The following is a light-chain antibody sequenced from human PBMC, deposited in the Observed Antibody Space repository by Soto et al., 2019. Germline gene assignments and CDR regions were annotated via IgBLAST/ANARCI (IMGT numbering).Light chain of an antibody. V-gene: IGKV3-15*01. CDR1: QSVSSN. Sequence: EIVMTQSPATLSVSPGEGATLSCRASQSVSSNLAGYQQKPGQAPRLLIYGASTRATGIPVRFSGSASGTEFTLTISSLQSEDFAVYYCQQYNKWSRTFGGGTKVEIK. J-gene: IGKJ4*01. CDR2: GAS. CDR3: QQYNKWSRT.